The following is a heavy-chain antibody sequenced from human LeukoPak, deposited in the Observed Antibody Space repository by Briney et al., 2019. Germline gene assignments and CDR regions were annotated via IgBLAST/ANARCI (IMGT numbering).Heavy chain of an antibody. CDR3: AKDLELTMIRGVCEY. J-gene: IGHJ4*02. D-gene: IGHD3-10*01. CDR2: TRYDGTIK. Sequence: GGSLRLSCAASGFTFGSYAMHWVRQAPGKGLEWVAFTRYDGTIKYYPDSVKGRFTISRDNSKNTLYLQMSSLGLEDTAVYYCAKDLELTMIRGVCEYWGQGTLVPVSS. V-gene: IGHV3-30*02. CDR1: GFTFGSYA.